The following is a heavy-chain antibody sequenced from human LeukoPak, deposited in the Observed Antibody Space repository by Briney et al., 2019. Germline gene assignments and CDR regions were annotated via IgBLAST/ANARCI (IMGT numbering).Heavy chain of an antibody. CDR3: ARGNIVVVVAATLTVGWFDP. CDR1: GYTFTSYY. J-gene: IGHJ5*02. V-gene: IGHV1-46*01. CDR2: INPSGGST. Sequence: ASVKVSCKASGYTFTSYYMHWVRQAPGQGLEWMGIINPSGGSTSCAQKFQGRVTMTRDMSTSTVYMELSSLRSEDTAVYYCARGNIVVVVAATLTVGWFDPWGQGTLVTVSS. D-gene: IGHD2-15*01.